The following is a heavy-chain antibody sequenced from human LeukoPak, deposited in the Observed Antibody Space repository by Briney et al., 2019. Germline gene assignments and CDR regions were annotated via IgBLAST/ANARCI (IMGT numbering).Heavy chain of an antibody. J-gene: IGHJ4*02. Sequence: QPGEFLRLSCAASGFTFSRYAMSWVRQAPGEGLEWVSDINGSGSTTYYADSVKGRFTISRDNSKNTLYLQVDSLRAEDTALYYCAKHGRFTGGNSEIDYWGRGILVTVS. CDR2: INGSGSTT. V-gene: IGHV3-23*01. CDR1: GFTFSRYA. D-gene: IGHD4-23*01. CDR3: AKHGRFTGGNSEIDY.